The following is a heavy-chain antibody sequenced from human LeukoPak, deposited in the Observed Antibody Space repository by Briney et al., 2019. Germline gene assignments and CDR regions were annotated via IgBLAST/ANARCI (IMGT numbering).Heavy chain of an antibody. CDR1: GYTFTSYY. V-gene: IGHV1-46*01. D-gene: IGHD3-9*01. Sequence: GASVKVSCRASGYTFTSYYMHWVRQAPGQGLEWMGIINPSGGSTSYAQKFQGRVTMTRDMSTSTVYMELSSLRSEDMAVYYCARGSTLLRYFDWSPKHDAFDIWGQGTMVTVSS. J-gene: IGHJ3*02. CDR3: ARGSTLLRYFDWSPKHDAFDI. CDR2: INPSGGST.